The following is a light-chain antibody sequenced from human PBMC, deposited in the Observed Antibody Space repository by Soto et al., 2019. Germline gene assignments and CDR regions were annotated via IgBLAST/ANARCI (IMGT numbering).Light chain of an antibody. Sequence: EIVLTQSPATLSLSPGERATLSCRASQSVSSFLAWYQQKPGQAPRLLIYDVSSRATGIPTRFSGSGSGTEFTLNSSSLEPEDFAVYYCQQRINWPLTFGGGTKVEIK. CDR2: DVS. J-gene: IGKJ4*01. CDR3: QQRINWPLT. CDR1: QSVSSF. V-gene: IGKV3-11*01.